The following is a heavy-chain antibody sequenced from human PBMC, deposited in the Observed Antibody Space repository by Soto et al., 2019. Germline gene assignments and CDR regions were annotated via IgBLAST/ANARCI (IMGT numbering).Heavy chain of an antibody. CDR2: INHSGST. CDR1: GGSFSGYY. J-gene: IGHJ4*02. V-gene: IGHV4-34*01. CDR3: ARGKRAYCSSTSCYTFDY. D-gene: IGHD2-2*02. Sequence: QVQLQQWGAGLLKPSETLSLTCAVYGGSFSGYYWSWIRQPPGKGLEWIGEINHSGSTNYNPSLKSRVTISVDTSKHQFSLKLSSVTAADTAVYYCARGKRAYCSSTSCYTFDYWGQGTLVTVSS.